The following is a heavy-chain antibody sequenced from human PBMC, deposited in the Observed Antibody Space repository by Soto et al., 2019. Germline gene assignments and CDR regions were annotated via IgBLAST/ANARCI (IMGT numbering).Heavy chain of an antibody. D-gene: IGHD4-17*01. J-gene: IGHJ6*02. CDR3: AKPLDYGGNYYYYGMDV. Sequence: GSLRLSCAASGFTFSSYAMSWVRQAPGKGLEWVSAISGSGGSTYYADSVKGRFTISRDNSKNTLYLQMNSLRAEDTAVYYCAKPLDYGGNYYYYGMDVWGQGTTVTVSS. CDR2: ISGSGGST. CDR1: GFTFSSYA. V-gene: IGHV3-23*01.